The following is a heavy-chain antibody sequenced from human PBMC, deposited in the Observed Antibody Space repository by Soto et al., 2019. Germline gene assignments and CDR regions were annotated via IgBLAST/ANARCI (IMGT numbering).Heavy chain of an antibody. CDR3: ARDDAIAVAGTDRFEY. CDR2: ISSSSNRI. V-gene: IGHV3-48*01. D-gene: IGHD6-19*01. Sequence: GGSLRLSCAASGFTFSGYPMNWVRQAPGKGLEWVSYISSSSNRIFYADSVKGRFTISRDNAKSSLYLQMNSLRAEDTAVYYCARDDAIAVAGTDRFEYWGHGTLVTVSS. CDR1: GFTFSGYP. J-gene: IGHJ4*01.